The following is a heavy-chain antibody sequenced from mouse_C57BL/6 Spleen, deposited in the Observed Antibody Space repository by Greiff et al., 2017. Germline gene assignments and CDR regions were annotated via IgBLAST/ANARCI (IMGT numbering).Heavy chain of an antibody. CDR3: ARDRGDYYGFDY. CDR2: INYDGSST. V-gene: IGHV5-16*01. J-gene: IGHJ2*01. CDR1: GFTFSDYY. D-gene: IGHD1-1*01. Sequence: EVMLVESEGGLVPPGSSMKLSCTASGFTFSDYYMAWVRQVPEKGLEWVANINYDGSSTYYLDSLKSRFIISRDNAKNILYLQMSSLKSEDTATYYCARDRGDYYGFDYWGQGTTLTVSS.